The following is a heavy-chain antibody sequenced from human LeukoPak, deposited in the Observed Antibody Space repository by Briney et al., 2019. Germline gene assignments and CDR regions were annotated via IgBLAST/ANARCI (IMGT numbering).Heavy chain of an antibody. D-gene: IGHD1-26*01. Sequence: RSSETLSLICTVSGVSITNYYWVWIRQPAGKGLEWIGRMYISGSTNYNPSLKSRVTISIDKSNNQFSLKLRSVTAADTAVYYCARDSLVGAPLDSWGHGTLVTVSS. J-gene: IGHJ5*01. CDR1: GVSITNYY. CDR2: MYISGST. CDR3: ARDSLVGAPLDS. V-gene: IGHV4-4*07.